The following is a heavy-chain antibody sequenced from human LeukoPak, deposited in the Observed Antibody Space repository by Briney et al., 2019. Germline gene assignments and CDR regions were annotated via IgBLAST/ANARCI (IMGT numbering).Heavy chain of an antibody. D-gene: IGHD1-1*01. CDR1: GGSFSGYY. Sequence: SETLSLTCVVYGGSFSGYYWTWIRQLPGKGLEWIGEIHYSGATSYKPSLKSRVTISGDTSKNQVSLNLRSVTAADTAVYYCARGRLDGYYFDYWGQGALATVSS. CDR3: ARGRLDGYYFDY. V-gene: IGHV4-34*01. CDR2: IHYSGAT. J-gene: IGHJ4*02.